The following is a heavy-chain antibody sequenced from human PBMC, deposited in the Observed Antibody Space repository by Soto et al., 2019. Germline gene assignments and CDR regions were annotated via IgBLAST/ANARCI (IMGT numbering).Heavy chain of an antibody. V-gene: IGHV1-2*04. CDR2: INSNSGRT. J-gene: IGHJ3*02. CDR3: ARGGHVRHRLDGFDI. CDR1: GYTFTGYY. Sequence: VASVKVSCNSSGYTFTGYYMHWLRQPPGQGLEWMGWINSNSGRTNYAQKFQGWVTMTRDTSISTAYMELSRLRSDDTAVYYCARGGHVRHRLDGFDIWGQGTIVTVSS.